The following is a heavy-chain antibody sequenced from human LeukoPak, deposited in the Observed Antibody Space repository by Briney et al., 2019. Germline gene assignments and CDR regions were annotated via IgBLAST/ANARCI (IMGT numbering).Heavy chain of an antibody. V-gene: IGHV1-24*01. CDR2: FDPEDGET. CDR3: ATHKFGVAENGGDY. J-gene: IGHJ4*02. Sequence: VASVKVPCKVSGYTLTELSMHWVRQAPGKGLEWMGGFDPEDGETIYAQKFQGRVTMTEDTSTDTAYMELSSLRSEDTAVYYCATHKFGVAENGGDYWGQGTLVTVSS. CDR1: GYTLTELS. D-gene: IGHD3-3*01.